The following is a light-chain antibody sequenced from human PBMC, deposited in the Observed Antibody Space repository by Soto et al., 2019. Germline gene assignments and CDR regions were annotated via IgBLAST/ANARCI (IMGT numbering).Light chain of an antibody. CDR2: GAS. V-gene: IGKV3-20*01. Sequence: EIVLTQSPGTLSLSPGEGATLSCRASQSVSSSFLAWYQQKPGQAPRLLIYGASSRATGIPDRFSGSGSGTDFTLTISRLEPEDFAVYYCQQYGSSPVTFGGGTEVDIK. J-gene: IGKJ4*01. CDR3: QQYGSSPVT. CDR1: QSVSSSF.